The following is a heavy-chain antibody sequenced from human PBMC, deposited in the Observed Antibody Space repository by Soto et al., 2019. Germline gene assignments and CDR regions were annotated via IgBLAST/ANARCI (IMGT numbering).Heavy chain of an antibody. CDR2: IYYSGST. CDR1: GGSVSSGSYY. CDR3: ARLRWSGLNFDY. D-gene: IGHD3-3*01. Sequence: PSETLSLTCTVSGGSVSSGSYYWSWIRQPPGKGLEWIGYIYYSGSTNYNPSLKSRVTISVDTSKNQFSLKLSSVTAADTAVYYCARLRWSGLNFDYWGQGTLVTVSS. V-gene: IGHV4-61*01. J-gene: IGHJ4*02.